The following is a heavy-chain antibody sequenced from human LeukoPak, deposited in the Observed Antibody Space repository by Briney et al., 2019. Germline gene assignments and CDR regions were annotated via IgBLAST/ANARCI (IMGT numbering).Heavy chain of an antibody. CDR2: INPSGGST. V-gene: IGHV1-46*01. J-gene: IGHJ6*04. CDR1: GYTFTSDY. CDR3: ARDLADIVVVVAAPYYYYGMDV. D-gene: IGHD2-15*01. Sequence: ASVKVSCKASGYTFTSDYMHWVRQAPGQGLEWMGIINPSGGSTSYAQKFQGRVTMTRDTSTSTVYMELSSLRSEDTAVYYCARDLADIVVVVAAPYYYYGMDVWGKGTTVTVSS.